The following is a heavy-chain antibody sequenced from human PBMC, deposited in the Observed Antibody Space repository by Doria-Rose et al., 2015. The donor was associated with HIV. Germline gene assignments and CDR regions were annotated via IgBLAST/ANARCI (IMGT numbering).Heavy chain of an antibody. V-gene: IGHV2-26*01. J-gene: IGHJ4*02. Sequence: ESGPVLVKPTETLTLTCTVSGVSLSSPGMGVSWIRQPPGKSLEWLANIFSDDERSYNTSLKSRITISRGTSKSQVVLTMTDMDPVDTATYYCARIKSSRWYHKYYFDFWGQGTLVIVSA. D-gene: IGHD6-13*01. CDR1: GVSLSSPGMG. CDR2: IFSDDER. CDR3: ARIKSSRWYHKYYFDF.